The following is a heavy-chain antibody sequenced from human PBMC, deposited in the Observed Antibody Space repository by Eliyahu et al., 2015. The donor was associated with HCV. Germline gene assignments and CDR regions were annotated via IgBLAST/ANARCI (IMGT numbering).Heavy chain of an antibody. D-gene: IGHD3-9*01. Sequence: VQLQQWDQDCGSLRRPCPSPALSMVVPSVVTTGLEWIGEISHSGSTNYNPSLKSRVTMSVDTSKMQFSLKMRSVTAADTAMYYCARSPNDVLTDFRHNWFDPWGQGTLVTVSS. CDR2: ISHSGST. CDR3: ARSPNDVLTDFRHNWFDP. CDR1: VVPSVVTT. J-gene: IGHJ5*02. V-gene: IGHV4-34*01.